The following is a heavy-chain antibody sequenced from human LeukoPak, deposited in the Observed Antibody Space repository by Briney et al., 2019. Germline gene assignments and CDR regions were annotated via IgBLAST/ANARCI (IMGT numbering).Heavy chain of an antibody. CDR1: GFTFDDYA. D-gene: IGHD3-22*01. Sequence: GGSLRLSCAASGFTFDDYAMPWVRHAPGKGLEWVSGISWNSGSIGYADSVKGRFTISRDNAKNSLYLQMNSLRAEDTALYYCAKGRSVSSGFDYWGQGTLVTVSS. V-gene: IGHV3-9*01. CDR3: AKGRSVSSGFDY. J-gene: IGHJ4*02. CDR2: ISWNSGSI.